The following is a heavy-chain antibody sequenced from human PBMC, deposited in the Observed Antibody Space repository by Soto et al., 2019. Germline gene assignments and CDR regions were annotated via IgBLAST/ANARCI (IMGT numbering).Heavy chain of an antibody. Sequence: GASVKVSCKASGYTFFNYDMSWVRQAPGQGLEWMGWISGYNGNTQYAQKFQASVTMTRDISTSTAYIELRSLRSDDMAVYYCLRHHGPMREENHFDSWGQGTLVTVSS. V-gene: IGHV1-18*03. CDR3: LRHHGPMREENHFDS. CDR2: ISGYNGNT. J-gene: IGHJ5*01. CDR1: GYTFFNYD. D-gene: IGHD2-2*01.